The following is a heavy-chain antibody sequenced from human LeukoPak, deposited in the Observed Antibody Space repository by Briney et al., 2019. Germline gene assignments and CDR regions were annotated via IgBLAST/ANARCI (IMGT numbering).Heavy chain of an antibody. CDR1: GYTFTDYY. J-gene: IGHJ4*02. V-gene: IGHV1-2*06. Sequence: ASVKVSCKASGYTFTDYYMHWVRQAPGQGLEWLGRINPNTGGTNYARKFQGRVTMTRDTSISTAYMDLSRLRSDDTAVYYCARGTDSWDLSRGCSFDYWGQETLVTVSS. D-gene: IGHD1-26*01. CDR3: ARGTDSWDLSRGCSFDY. CDR2: INPNTGGT.